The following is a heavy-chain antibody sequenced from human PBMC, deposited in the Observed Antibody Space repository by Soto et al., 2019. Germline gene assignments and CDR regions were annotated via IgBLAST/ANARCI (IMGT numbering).Heavy chain of an antibody. CDR2: IYYSGST. Sequence: QVQLQESGPGLVKPSETLSLTCTVSGGSISSYYWSWIRQPPGKGLEWIGYIYYSGSTNYNPSLRRRVTISVDTSKNQFSLKLSSVTAADTAVYYCARRKWQLLFDYWGQGTLVTVSS. J-gene: IGHJ4*02. D-gene: IGHD6-13*01. CDR1: GGSISSYY. CDR3: ARRKWQLLFDY. V-gene: IGHV4-59*01.